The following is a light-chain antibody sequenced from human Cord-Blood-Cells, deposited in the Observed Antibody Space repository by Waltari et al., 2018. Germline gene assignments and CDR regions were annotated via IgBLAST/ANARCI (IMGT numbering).Light chain of an antibody. CDR2: WAS. CDR1: QSVLYSSNNKNY. Sequence: DIVMTQSPDSLPVSLGERATINCKSSQSVLYSSNNKNYLAWYQQKQGQPPKLLIYWASTRESGVPDRFSGSGSGTDFTLTISSLQAEDVAVYYCQQYYSTPYTFGQGTKLEIK. J-gene: IGKJ2*01. V-gene: IGKV4-1*01. CDR3: QQYYSTPYT.